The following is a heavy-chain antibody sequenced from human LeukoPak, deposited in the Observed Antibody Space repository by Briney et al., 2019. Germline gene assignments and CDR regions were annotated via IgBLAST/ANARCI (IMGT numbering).Heavy chain of an antibody. Sequence: GGSLRLSCAASGFTFDDYAMHWVRQAPGKGLEWVSGISWNSGSIGYADSVKGRFTISRDNAKSSLYLQMNSLRAEDTALYYCAKVKKPYTAMATGAFDIWGQGTMVTVSS. CDR1: GFTFDDYA. V-gene: IGHV3-9*01. CDR3: AKVKKPYTAMATGAFDI. J-gene: IGHJ3*02. D-gene: IGHD5-18*01. CDR2: ISWNSGSI.